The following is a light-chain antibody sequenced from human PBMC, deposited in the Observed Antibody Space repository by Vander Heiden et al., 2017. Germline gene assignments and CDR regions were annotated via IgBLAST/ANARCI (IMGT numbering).Light chain of an antibody. CDR1: QGSSSY. CDR3: QHDDSFPWT. CDR2: AAS. Sequence: IWMTQSPSVLSASTGDRVTISCRVSQGSSSYLAWYQQKPGKAPELLIYAASTLQSGVPSRFSGSGSGTDFTLTISCLQSEDFATYYCQHDDSFPWTFGQGTKVEIK. V-gene: IGKV1D-8*01. J-gene: IGKJ1*01.